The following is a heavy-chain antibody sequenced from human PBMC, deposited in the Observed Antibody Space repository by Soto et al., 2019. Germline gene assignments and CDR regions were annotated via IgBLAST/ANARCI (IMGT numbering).Heavy chain of an antibody. CDR2: IYYSGST. CDR3: ARFLLYYDFWSGQTSENYYFDY. Sequence: SETLSLTCTVSGGSISSSSYYWGWIRQPPGKGLEWIGSIYYSGSTNYNPSLKSRVTISVDTSKNQFSLKLSSVTAADTAVYYCARFLLYYDFWSGQTSENYYFDYWGQGTLVTVSS. CDR1: GGSISSSSYY. J-gene: IGHJ4*02. D-gene: IGHD3-3*01. V-gene: IGHV4-39*07.